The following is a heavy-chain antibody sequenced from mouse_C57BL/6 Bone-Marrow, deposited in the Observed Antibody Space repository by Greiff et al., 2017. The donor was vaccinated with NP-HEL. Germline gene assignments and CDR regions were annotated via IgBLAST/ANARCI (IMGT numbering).Heavy chain of an antibody. D-gene: IGHD2-4*01. Sequence: QVQLQQPGAELVKPGASVKMSCKASGYTFTSYWITWVKQRPGQGLEWIGDIYPGSGSTNYTAKFKSKATLTVDTSSSTAYMQLSSLTSEDSAVYYCARGYDYDDAYWGQGTLVTVSA. J-gene: IGHJ3*01. CDR2: IYPGSGST. CDR1: GYTFTSYW. V-gene: IGHV1-55*01. CDR3: ARGYDYDDAY.